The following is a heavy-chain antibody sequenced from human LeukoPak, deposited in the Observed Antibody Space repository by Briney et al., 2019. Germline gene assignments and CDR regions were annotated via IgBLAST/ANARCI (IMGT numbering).Heavy chain of an antibody. J-gene: IGHJ3*01. CDR3: ARSSYSSSSSV. Sequence: GGSLGLSCAVSGFTFSGFWMSWSRQAPGKGLEWVASINSDGSEGYYADVVKGRFTISRDNAKNSLYLQINSLGAEDTAVYYCARSSYSSSSSVWGQGTMVTVSS. CDR2: INSDGSEG. V-gene: IGHV3-7*03. CDR1: GFTFSGFW. D-gene: IGHD6-6*01.